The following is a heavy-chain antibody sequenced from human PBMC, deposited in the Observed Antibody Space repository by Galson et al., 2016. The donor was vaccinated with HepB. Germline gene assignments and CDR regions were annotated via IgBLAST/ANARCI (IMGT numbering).Heavy chain of an antibody. CDR3: ATGYGATPADDAFDI. V-gene: IGHV3-30-3*01. CDR1: GFSFSSYA. J-gene: IGHJ3*02. CDR2: ISYDGSNK. D-gene: IGHD5-18*01. Sequence: SLRLSCAASGFSFSSYAMHWVRQAPGKGPEWVAVISYDGSNKYYADSVKGRFTIPRDNSKNTLYLQMNSLRAEDTAVYYCATGYGATPADDAFDIWGQGTMVTVSS.